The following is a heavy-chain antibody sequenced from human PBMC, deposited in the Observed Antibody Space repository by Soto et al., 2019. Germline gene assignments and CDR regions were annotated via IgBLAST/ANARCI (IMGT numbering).Heavy chain of an antibody. Sequence: QVQLVESGGGVVQPGRSLRLSCAVSGFTFSMYAMHWARQAPGKGLEWVAVTSSDGARKYYEDSVKGRFTISRDNSKNTLFLQMNSLRPEHTAVYYCAKDRLPRCEVADVWGQGTTVTVSS. V-gene: IGHV3-30*01. CDR1: GFTFSMYA. D-gene: IGHD2-15*01. J-gene: IGHJ6*02. CDR3: AKDRLPRCEVADV. CDR2: TSSDGARK.